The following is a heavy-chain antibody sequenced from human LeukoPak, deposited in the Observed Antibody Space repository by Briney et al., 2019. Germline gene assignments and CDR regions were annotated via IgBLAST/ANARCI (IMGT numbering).Heavy chain of an antibody. J-gene: IGHJ4*02. D-gene: IGHD6-13*01. CDR3: AKDRGSSSWPTYFDY. CDR1: GFTFSSYA. Sequence: GGSLRLSCAASGFTFSSYAMSWVRQAPGKGLEWVSAISGSGGSTYYADSVKGRFTISRDNSKNTLYLQVNSLRAEDTAVYYCAKDRGSSSWPTYFDYWGQGTVVTVSA. V-gene: IGHV3-23*01. CDR2: ISGSGGST.